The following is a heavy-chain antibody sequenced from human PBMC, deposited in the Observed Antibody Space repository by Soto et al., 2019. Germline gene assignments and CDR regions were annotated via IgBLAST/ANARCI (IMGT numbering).Heavy chain of an antibody. CDR2: ISGSGGST. V-gene: IGHV3-23*01. D-gene: IGHD6-19*01. J-gene: IGHJ3*02. CDR3: ANFYSSGWYKSDAFDI. CDR1: GFTFSSYA. Sequence: EVQLLESGGGLVQPGGSLRLSCAASGFTFSSYAMSWVRQAPGKGLEWVSAISGSGGSTYYADSVKGRFTISRDNSKNTLYLQMNSLRAEDTAVYYCANFYSSGWYKSDAFDIWGQGTMVTVSS.